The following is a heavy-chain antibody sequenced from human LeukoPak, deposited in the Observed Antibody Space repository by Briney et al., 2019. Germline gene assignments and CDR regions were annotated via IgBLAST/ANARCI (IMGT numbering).Heavy chain of an antibody. V-gene: IGHV4-31*03. J-gene: IGHJ4*02. D-gene: IGHD2-2*01. Sequence: SETLSLTCTVSGGSISSGGYYWSWIRQHPGKGLEWIGYIYYSGSTYYNPSLKSRITISVDTSKNQFSLKLGSVTAADTAVYYCARVDSRASSYYFDFWGQGTLVSVSS. CDR2: IYYSGST. CDR3: ARVDSRASSYYFDF. CDR1: GGSISSGGYY.